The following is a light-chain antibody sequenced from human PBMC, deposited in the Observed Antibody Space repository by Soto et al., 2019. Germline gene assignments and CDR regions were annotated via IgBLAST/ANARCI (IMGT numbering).Light chain of an antibody. CDR2: GNN. CDR1: SSNIGAGYD. V-gene: IGLV1-40*01. CDR3: QSYDSTLSKV. J-gene: IGLJ2*01. Sequence: QSVLTQPPSVSGAPGQRVTISCTGSSSNIGAGYDVHWYQHLPGTAPKLLIYGNNNRPSGVPGRFSGSTSGTSASLAITGLQAEEEADYYCQSYDSTLSKVFGGGTQLTVL.